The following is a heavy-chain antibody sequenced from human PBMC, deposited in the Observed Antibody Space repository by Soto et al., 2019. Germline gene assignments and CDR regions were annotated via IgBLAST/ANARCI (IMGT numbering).Heavy chain of an antibody. CDR2: IKSKTDGGTT. CDR3: TTERRGSDWYGSRRA. Sequence: EVQLVESGGGLVKPGGSLRLSCAASGFIFSKAWMNWVRQAPGKGLEWVGRIKSKTDGGTTDYAAPVKGRFTISRDDSKNTLYLQINSLKTEDTAVYYCTTERRGSDWYGSRRAWCQGTLVTVSS. J-gene: IGHJ5*02. V-gene: IGHV3-15*01. D-gene: IGHD6-19*01. CDR1: GFIFSKAW.